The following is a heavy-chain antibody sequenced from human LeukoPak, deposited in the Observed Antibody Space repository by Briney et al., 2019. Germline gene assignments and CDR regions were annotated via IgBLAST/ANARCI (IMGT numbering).Heavy chain of an antibody. CDR2: IKQDGSEK. V-gene: IGHV3-7*05. CDR3: ARDSSGCSGGSCYSRGAFDI. CDR1: GFIFSSYW. D-gene: IGHD2-15*01. J-gene: IGHJ3*02. Sequence: GGSLRLPCAASGFIFSSYWMSWVRQAPGKGLEWVANIKQDGSEKCFVDSVKGRFTISRDNAKNSLYLQMNSLRAEDTAVYYCARDSSGCSGGSCYSRGAFDIWGQGTMVTVSS.